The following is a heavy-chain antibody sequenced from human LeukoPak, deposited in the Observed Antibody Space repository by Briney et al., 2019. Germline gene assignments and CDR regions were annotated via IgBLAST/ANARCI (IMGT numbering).Heavy chain of an antibody. CDR2: IIAIFGTA. V-gene: IGHV1-69*05. J-gene: IGHJ3*02. CDR3: ARDRGNAYCSSTSCYVFDI. Sequence: SVKVSCKASGYTFTSYGISWVRQAPGQGLEWMGGIIAIFGTAIYAQNFQGRVTISTDESTTTAFMDLTSLRSEDTAVYYCARDRGNAYCSSTSCYVFDIWGQGTMVTVSS. D-gene: IGHD2-2*01. CDR1: GYTFTSYG.